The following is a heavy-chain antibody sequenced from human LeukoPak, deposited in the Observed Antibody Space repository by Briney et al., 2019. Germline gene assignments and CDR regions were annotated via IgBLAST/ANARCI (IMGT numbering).Heavy chain of an antibody. D-gene: IGHD3-3*01. J-gene: IGHJ3*01. V-gene: IGHV3-23*01. Sequence: TGGSLRLSWAASGFTFSNYAMSWVRQAPGKGLEWVSVISGSGAYTYYTDSVKGRFTISRDNSKNTVYLQMNSLRAEDTAVYFCTKDTIFDLWGQGTMVTVSS. CDR3: TKDTIFDL. CDR2: ISGSGAYT. CDR1: GFTFSNYA.